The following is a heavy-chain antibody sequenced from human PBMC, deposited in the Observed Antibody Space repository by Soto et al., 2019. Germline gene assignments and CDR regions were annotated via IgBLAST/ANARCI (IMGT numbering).Heavy chain of an antibody. D-gene: IGHD1-20*01. CDR2: IYYSGST. V-gene: IGHV4-31*03. CDR3: AREVSGWFDP. CDR1: GGSISSGGYY. J-gene: IGHJ5*02. Sequence: SETLSLTCTVSGGSISSGGYYWSWIRQHPGKGLEWIGYIYYSGSTYYNPSLKSRVTISVDTSKNQFSLKLSSVTAADTAVYYCAREVSGWFDPWGQGNLVTVSS.